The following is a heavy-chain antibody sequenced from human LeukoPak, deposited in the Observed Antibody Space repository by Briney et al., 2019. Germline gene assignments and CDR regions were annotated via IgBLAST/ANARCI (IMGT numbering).Heavy chain of an antibody. Sequence: SVKVSCKASGGTFSSYAISWVRQAPGQGLEWMGGIIPIFGTANYAQKFQGRVTITTDESTSTAYMELSSLRSEDTAVYYCARARSKLAVVVPAAIYNWDYYYYMDVWGKGTTVTVSS. V-gene: IGHV1-69*05. J-gene: IGHJ6*03. CDR2: IIPIFGTA. CDR3: ARARSKLAVVVPAAIYNWDYYYYMDV. CDR1: GGTFSSYA. D-gene: IGHD2-2*02.